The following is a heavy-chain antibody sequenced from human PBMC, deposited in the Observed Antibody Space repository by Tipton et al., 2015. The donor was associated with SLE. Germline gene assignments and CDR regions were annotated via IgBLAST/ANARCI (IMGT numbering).Heavy chain of an antibody. Sequence: TLSLTCTVSGGSISSGSYYRGWIRPPPGKGLEWIGSIHYSGSTYYNPSLKSRVSISLDTSKNQFSLKLRSVTAADTAVYYCARDEYRYDTTGYHLLGHFDFWGQGTLVTVSS. CDR2: IHYSGST. CDR1: GGSISSGSYY. V-gene: IGHV4-39*07. CDR3: ARDEYRYDTTGYHLLGHFDF. D-gene: IGHD3-22*01. J-gene: IGHJ4*02.